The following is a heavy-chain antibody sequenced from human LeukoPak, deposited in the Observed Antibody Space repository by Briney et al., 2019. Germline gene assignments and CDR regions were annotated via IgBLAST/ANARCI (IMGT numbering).Heavy chain of an antibody. CDR1: GGSISNTNW. Sequence: PSETLSLTCGVSGGSISNTNWWSWVRQPPGQGLEWIGEISLTGLTHYNPSLESRVTVSLDKSKNQLSLNLTSVTAADAAVYYCSRENGAFSPFGYWGQGTLVTVLS. CDR3: SRENGAFSPFGY. V-gene: IGHV4-4*02. CDR2: ISLTGLT. J-gene: IGHJ4*02. D-gene: IGHD2-8*01.